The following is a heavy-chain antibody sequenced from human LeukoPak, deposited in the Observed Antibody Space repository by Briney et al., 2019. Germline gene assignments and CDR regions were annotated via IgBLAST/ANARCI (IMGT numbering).Heavy chain of an antibody. CDR2: ISSSSSYI. D-gene: IGHD3-22*01. CDR1: GFTFSSYS. CDR3: AREVGEYYYDSRGGGESAFDI. Sequence: PGGSLRLSCAASGFTFSSYSMNWVRQAPGKGLEWVSSISSSSSYIYYADSVKGRFTISRDNAKNSLYLQMNSLRAEDTAVYYCAREVGEYYYDSRGGGESAFDIWGQGTMVTVSS. V-gene: IGHV3-21*01. J-gene: IGHJ3*02.